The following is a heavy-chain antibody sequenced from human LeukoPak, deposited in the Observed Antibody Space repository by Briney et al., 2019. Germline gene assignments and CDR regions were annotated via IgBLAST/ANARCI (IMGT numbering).Heavy chain of an antibody. CDR1: GFTFSIYS. V-gene: IGHV3-48*04. CDR3: ARGSYSNYEGWFDP. J-gene: IGHJ5*02. Sequence: GGSLRLSCAASGFTFSIYSMNWVRQAPGKGLEWVSYVSNSSSTIYYADSVKGRFTISRDNANNSLSLQMNSLRAEDTAVYYCARGSYSNYEGWFDPWGQGTLVTVSS. D-gene: IGHD4-11*01. CDR2: VSNSSSTI.